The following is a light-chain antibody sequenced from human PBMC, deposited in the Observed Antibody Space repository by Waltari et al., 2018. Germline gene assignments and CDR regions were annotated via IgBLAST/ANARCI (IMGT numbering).Light chain of an antibody. CDR3: QQYDGSAT. CDR1: KTVDTAY. CDR2: GTW. Sequence: EIALTQSPGTLSLSPGERANVFCRASKTVDTAYLAWYQPKPGQPPRLLIHGTWNRAPGIRDRFSGSGAETAFTLLIHPLEPDDFAVYFRQQYDGSATFGQGTKLEIK. V-gene: IGKV3-20*01. J-gene: IGKJ2*01.